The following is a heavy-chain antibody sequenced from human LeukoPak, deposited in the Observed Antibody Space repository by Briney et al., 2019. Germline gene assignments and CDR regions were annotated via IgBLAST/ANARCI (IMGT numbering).Heavy chain of an antibody. D-gene: IGHD3-10*01. J-gene: IGHJ5*01. CDR1: GGSFSGYY. CDR2: INHRGST. CDR3: ARRPRGVIIKSWFDS. Sequence: SETLSLTCAVYGGSFSGYYWSWIRQPPGKGLEWIGEINHRGSTNYNPSLKSRVTILLHTSKNHFSLNLSSVTAADTAVYYCARRPRGVIIKSWFDSWGQGTLVTVSS. V-gene: IGHV4-34*01.